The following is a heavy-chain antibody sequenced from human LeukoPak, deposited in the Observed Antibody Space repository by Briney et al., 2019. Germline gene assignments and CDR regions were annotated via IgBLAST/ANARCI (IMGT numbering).Heavy chain of an antibody. J-gene: IGHJ4*02. CDR1: GFTFNDFY. V-gene: IGHV3-11*01. CDR3: ARGHTSTGH. Sequence: GGSLRLSCAASGFTFNDFYMSWVRQAPGKGLEWVSYITRGGDAVYYADSVKGRFTISRDNAKNSLFLQMNSLRDEDTAVYYCARGHTSTGHWGQGTMVTVSS. CDR2: ITRGGDAV. D-gene: IGHD5-18*01.